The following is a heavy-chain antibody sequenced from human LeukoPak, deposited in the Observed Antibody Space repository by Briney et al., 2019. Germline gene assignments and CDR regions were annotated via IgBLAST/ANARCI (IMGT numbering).Heavy chain of an antibody. Sequence: GGSLRLSCAASGFTFSTYPMHWVRQAPGKGLEWVAVMSFDGDSEYYSDSVRGRFTVSRDNAKNTLYLQMSSLRAEDTAVYYCAAQFKKGHWGQGTLVTVSS. CDR2: MSFDGDSE. V-gene: IGHV3-30-3*01. J-gene: IGHJ4*02. CDR1: GFTFSTYP. CDR3: AAQFKKGH.